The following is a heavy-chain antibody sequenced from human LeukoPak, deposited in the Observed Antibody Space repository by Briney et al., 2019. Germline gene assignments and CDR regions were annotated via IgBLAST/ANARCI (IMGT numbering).Heavy chain of an antibody. V-gene: IGHV3-20*04. Sequence: GGSLRLSCAASGFTFDDYGMSWVRQAPGKGLEWVSGINWNGGSTGYADSVKGRFTISRDNAKNSLYLQMNSLRAEDTALYYCARGAYGATFCYFDYWGQGTLSPSPQ. CDR3: ARGAYGATFCYFDY. CDR1: GFTFDDYG. J-gene: IGHJ4*02. CDR2: INWNGGST. D-gene: IGHD4/OR15-4a*01.